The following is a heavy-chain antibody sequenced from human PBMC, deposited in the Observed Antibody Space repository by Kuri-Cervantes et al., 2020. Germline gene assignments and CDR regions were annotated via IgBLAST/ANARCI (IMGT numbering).Heavy chain of an antibody. D-gene: IGHD2-15*01. CDR2: IYTSGST. CDR3: ARGQEYCSGGSCRSYYFDY. CDR1: GGSISSYY. V-gene: IGHV4-4*07. J-gene: IGHJ4*02. Sequence: SETLSLTCTVSGGSISSYYWSWIRQPPGKGLEWIGRIYTSGSTNYNPSLKSRVTMSVDTSKNQFSLKLSSVTAADTAVYYCARGQEYCSGGSCRSYYFDYWGQGTLVTVSS.